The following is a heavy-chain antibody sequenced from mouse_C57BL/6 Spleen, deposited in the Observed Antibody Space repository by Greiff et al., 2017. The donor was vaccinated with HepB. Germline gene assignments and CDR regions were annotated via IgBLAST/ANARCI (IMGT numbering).Heavy chain of an antibody. Sequence: VKLMESGPGLVAPSQSLSITCTVSGFSLTSYGVDWVRQSPGKGLEWLGVIWGVGSTNYNSALKSRLSISKDNSKSQVFLKMNSLQTDDTAMYYCASRDYDRGAFAYWGQGTLVTVSA. CDR3: ASRDYDRGAFAY. V-gene: IGHV2-6*01. CDR2: IWGVGST. D-gene: IGHD2-4*01. CDR1: GFSLTSYG. J-gene: IGHJ3*01.